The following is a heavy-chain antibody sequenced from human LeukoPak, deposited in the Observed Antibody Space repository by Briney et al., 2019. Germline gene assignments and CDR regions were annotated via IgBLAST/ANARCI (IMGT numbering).Heavy chain of an antibody. D-gene: IGHD3-22*01. V-gene: IGHV3-30-3*01. J-gene: IGHJ4*02. Sequence: GGSLRLSCAASGFIFSSYAMHWVRQAPGKGLEWVAIISYDGSNKYYADSVKGRFTVSRDNSKNTLSLQMNSLRAEDTAIYYCAKDKYHDSSGTFDYWGQGTLVTVSS. CDR3: AKDKYHDSSGTFDY. CDR2: ISYDGSNK. CDR1: GFIFSSYA.